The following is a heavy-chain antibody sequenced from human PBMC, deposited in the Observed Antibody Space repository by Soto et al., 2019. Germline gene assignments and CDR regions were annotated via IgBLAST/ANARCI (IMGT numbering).Heavy chain of an antibody. Sequence: QVQLQQWGAGLLKPSETLSLTCAVYGGSFSGYYWSWIRQPPGKGLEWIGEINHSGSTNYNPSLKSRVTISVDTSKNQFSLKLSSVTAADTAVYYCARRTPPGIAARPFDPWGQGTLVTVSS. CDR1: GGSFSGYY. CDR2: INHSGST. CDR3: ARRTPPGIAARPFDP. D-gene: IGHD6-6*01. J-gene: IGHJ5*02. V-gene: IGHV4-34*01.